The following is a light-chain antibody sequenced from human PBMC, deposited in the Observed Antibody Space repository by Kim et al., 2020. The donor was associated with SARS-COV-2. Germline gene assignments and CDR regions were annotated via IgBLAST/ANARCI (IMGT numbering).Light chain of an antibody. J-gene: IGKJ1*01. CDR2: VAS. V-gene: IGKV3-20*01. Sequence: EIVLTQSPDTLSLSPGETATLSCRASQSVSSNYLAWYQHKAGQAPRLLIYVASSRATGIPDRFSGSGSGTDFTLTISRLEPEDCAVYFCQQYASSLRTFGQGTKVDIK. CDR1: QSVSSNY. CDR3: QQYASSLRT.